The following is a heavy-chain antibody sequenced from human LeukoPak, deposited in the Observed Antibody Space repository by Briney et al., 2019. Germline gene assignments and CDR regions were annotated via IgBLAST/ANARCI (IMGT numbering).Heavy chain of an antibody. V-gene: IGHV4-38-2*02. Sequence: SETLSLTCTVSGYSISSGYYWGWIRQPPGKGLEWIGSIYHSGSTYYNPSLKSRVTIAVETSKNQFSLKLRSVTAADKAVYYCARSCRILDIVATIRARLGGNGFDIWGQGTMVTVSS. J-gene: IGHJ3*02. CDR2: IYHSGST. CDR1: GYSISSGYY. CDR3: ARSCRILDIVATIRARLGGNGFDI. D-gene: IGHD5-12*01.